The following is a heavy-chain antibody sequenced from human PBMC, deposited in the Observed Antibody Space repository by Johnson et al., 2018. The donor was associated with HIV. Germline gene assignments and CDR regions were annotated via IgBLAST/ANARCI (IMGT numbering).Heavy chain of an antibody. CDR1: GFTFDDYG. Sequence: QVQLVESGGGVVRPGGSLRLSCAASGFTFDDYGMHWVRQAQAKGLEWVAVISYDGSDKYYADSVKGRLTISRDNAKNSLYLQMNSLRAEDTAVYYCARPYYVISDYYLYSFDIWGQGTMVAVSS. J-gene: IGHJ3*02. CDR2: ISYDGSDK. CDR3: ARPYYVISDYYLYSFDI. D-gene: IGHD3-22*01. V-gene: IGHV3-30*03.